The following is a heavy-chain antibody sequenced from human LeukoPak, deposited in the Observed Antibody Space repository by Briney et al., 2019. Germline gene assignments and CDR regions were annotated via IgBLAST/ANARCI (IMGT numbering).Heavy chain of an antibody. Sequence: GGSLRLSCAASGFNFSSYWMSWVRQAPGKGLEWMANIKQDGNKKYYVDSVKGRFTISRDNAKNSLYLQMKSLRAEDTAVYYCARDLAGGDYWGQGTLVTVSS. CDR1: GFNFSSYW. J-gene: IGHJ4*02. CDR3: ARDLAGGDY. D-gene: IGHD3-10*01. V-gene: IGHV3-7*01. CDR2: IKQDGNKK.